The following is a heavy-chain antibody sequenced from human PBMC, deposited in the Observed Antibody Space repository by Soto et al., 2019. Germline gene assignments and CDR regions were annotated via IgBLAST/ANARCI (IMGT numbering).Heavy chain of an antibody. CDR3: ARRFYGSGRADY. J-gene: IGHJ4*02. CDR2: IGAYNGNT. CDR1: GYTFASYG. D-gene: IGHD3-10*01. V-gene: IGHV1-18*01. Sequence: QVQLVQSGAEVKKPGASVKVSCKASGYTFASYGLTWVRQAPGQGLEWMGWIGAYNGNTEYAQKFQDRVTMTTGTSTSTAYMELRSLRSDDTAVYYCARRFYGSGRADYWGQGTLVVVSS.